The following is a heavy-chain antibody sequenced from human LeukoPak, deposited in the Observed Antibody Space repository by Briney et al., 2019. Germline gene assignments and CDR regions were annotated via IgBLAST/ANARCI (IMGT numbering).Heavy chain of an antibody. J-gene: IGHJ4*02. V-gene: IGHV3-23*01. CDR2: ISGSGATT. D-gene: IGHD1-26*01. CDR3: AKDQSRVGASDPFDY. CDR1: GFTFSSCA. Sequence: QPGGSLRLSCAAPGFTFSSCAMTWVRQAPGKGLEWVSSISGSGATTYYADSVKGRFTISRDNSNNTVYLQMNSLRAEDTAVYYCAKDQSRVGASDPFDYWGQGMQVGVSS.